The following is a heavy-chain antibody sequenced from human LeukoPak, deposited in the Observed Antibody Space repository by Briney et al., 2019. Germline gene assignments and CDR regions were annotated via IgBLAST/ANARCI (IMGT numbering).Heavy chain of an antibody. CDR2: VDPEDGET. J-gene: IGHJ3*02. V-gene: IGHV1-69-2*01. D-gene: IGHD4-17*01. CDR1: GYTFTDYY. CDR3: ATLRGDYPDAFDI. Sequence: ASVKISCKVSGYTFTDYYMHWVQQAPGKGLEWMGLVDPEDGETIYAEKFQGRVTITADTSTDTAYMELSSLRSEDTAVYYCATLRGDYPDAFDIWGQGTMVTVSS.